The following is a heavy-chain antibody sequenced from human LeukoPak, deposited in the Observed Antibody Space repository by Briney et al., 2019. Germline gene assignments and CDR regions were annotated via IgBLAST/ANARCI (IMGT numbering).Heavy chain of an antibody. D-gene: IGHD1-26*01. CDR2: ISSSGSTI. V-gene: IGHV3-48*03. Sequence: GGSLRLSCAASGFTFSSYEMNWVRQAPGKGLEWVSYISSSGSTIYYADSVKGRFTISRDNAKNPLFLQMNSLRAEYTAVYFCARATWDPNYYYYMDVWGKGTTVTISS. J-gene: IGHJ6*03. CDR3: ARATWDPNYYYYMDV. CDR1: GFTFSSYE.